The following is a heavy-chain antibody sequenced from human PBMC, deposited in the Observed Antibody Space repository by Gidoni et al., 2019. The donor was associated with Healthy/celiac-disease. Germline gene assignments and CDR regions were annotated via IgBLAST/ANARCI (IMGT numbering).Heavy chain of an antibody. V-gene: IGHV1-18*01. D-gene: IGHD3-22*01. CDR1: GYTCTSSG. CDR3: ARRDGDDSSGYYY. CDR2: SSAYNGNT. J-gene: IGHJ4*02. Sequence: QVQLVQSGAEVTQPGASVKVSGKASGYTCTSSGLSWVRQAPGQGLEWLGWSSAYNGNTNYAQKLQGRGTMTTDTSTSTAYMELRSLRADDTAVYYCARRDGDDSSGYYYWGQGTLVTVSS.